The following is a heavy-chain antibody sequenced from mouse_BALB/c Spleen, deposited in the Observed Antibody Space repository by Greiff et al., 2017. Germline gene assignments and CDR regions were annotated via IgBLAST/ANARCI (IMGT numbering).Heavy chain of an antibody. D-gene: IGHD2-1*01. V-gene: IGHV1S137*01. CDR1: GYTFTDYA. J-gene: IGHJ4*01. CDR2: ISTYYGDA. Sequence: VQLQQSGAELVRPGVSVKISCKGSGYTFTDYAMHWVKQSHAKSLEWIGVISTYYGDASYNQKFKGKATMTVDKSSSTAYMELARLTSEDSAIYYCARGEGIYYGNYGGGDYWGQGTSVTVSS. CDR3: ARGEGIYYGNYGGGDY.